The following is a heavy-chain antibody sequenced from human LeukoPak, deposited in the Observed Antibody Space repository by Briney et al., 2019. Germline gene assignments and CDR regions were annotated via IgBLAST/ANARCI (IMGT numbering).Heavy chain of an antibody. J-gene: IGHJ6*02. CDR1: GYTFTSYD. Sequence: GASVKVSRKASGYTFTSYDINWVRQATGHGLELMGWMNPNSGNTGYAQKFQGRVTMTRTTSISTAYMELSSLRSEDTAVYYCARWDEGTVRYYYYYGMDVWGQGNTVTVSS. CDR3: ARWDEGTVRYYYYYGMDV. V-gene: IGHV1-8*01. CDR2: MNPNSGNT. D-gene: IGHD4-17*01.